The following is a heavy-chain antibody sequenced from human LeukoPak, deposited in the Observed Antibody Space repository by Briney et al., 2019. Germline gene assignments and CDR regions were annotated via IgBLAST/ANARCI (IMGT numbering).Heavy chain of an antibody. CDR1: GGSINSYY. J-gene: IGHJ4*02. V-gene: IGHV4-59*01. D-gene: IGHD1-26*01. CDR2: ISYSGST. CDR3: VKIKPGGASFDY. Sequence: PSETLSLTCTVSGGSINSYYWSWIRQPPGKGLEWIGYISYSGSTTYNPSLKSRVTISVDTSRNQFSLRLSSVTAADTAVYYCVKIKPGGASFDYWGQGTLVTVSS.